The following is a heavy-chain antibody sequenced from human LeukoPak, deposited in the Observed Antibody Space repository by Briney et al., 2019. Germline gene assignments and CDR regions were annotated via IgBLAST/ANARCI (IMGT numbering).Heavy chain of an antibody. J-gene: IGHJ6*03. CDR2: IIPIFGTA. Sequence: GASVKVSCKASGGTFSSYAISWVRQAPGQGLEWMGGIIPIFGTANYAQKFQGRVTITTDESTSTAYMELSSLRSEDTAVYYRASVGYCSGGSCYPLQYYYYYMDVWGKGTTVTVSS. D-gene: IGHD2-15*01. CDR1: GGTFSSYA. CDR3: ASVGYCSGGSCYPLQYYYYYMDV. V-gene: IGHV1-69*05.